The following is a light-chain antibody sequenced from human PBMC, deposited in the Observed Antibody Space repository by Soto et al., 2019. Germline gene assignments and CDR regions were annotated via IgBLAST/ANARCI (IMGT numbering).Light chain of an antibody. V-gene: IGKV1-39*01. J-gene: IGKJ2*01. CDR1: QSISSY. Sequence: DIQMTQSPSSLSASVGDRVTITCRASQSISSYLNWYQQKPGKAPKLLIYAASSLQSGGPSRFSGSGSGTDFTLTIISLQPEDFATYYCQQSYSTPLTFGQGTKLEIK. CDR3: QQSYSTPLT. CDR2: AAS.